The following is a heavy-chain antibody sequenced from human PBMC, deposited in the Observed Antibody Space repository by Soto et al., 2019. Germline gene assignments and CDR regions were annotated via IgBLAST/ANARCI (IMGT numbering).Heavy chain of an antibody. D-gene: IGHD4-17*01. CDR1: GFTFSTYG. Sequence: ESGGGVVQPGRSLRLSCAASGFTFSTYGMHWVRQAPGKGLEWVAVIWYDGSNKYYTDSVKGRFTVSRDNSKNTLYLQMNSLRAEDTAVYYCARGGSGDSHGMDVWGQGTTVTVSS. CDR2: IWYDGSNK. V-gene: IGHV3-33*01. CDR3: ARGGSGDSHGMDV. J-gene: IGHJ6*02.